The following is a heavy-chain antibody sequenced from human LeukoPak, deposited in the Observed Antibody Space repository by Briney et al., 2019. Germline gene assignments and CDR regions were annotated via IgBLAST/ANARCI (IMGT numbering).Heavy chain of an antibody. J-gene: IGHJ5*02. Sequence: SETLSLTCTVSGGSVSSGSYYWGWVRQPPGTGLEWIGYIYYSGSTNNNPSLKSRVTISVDTSKNQFSLKLSSVTAADTAVYYCARDYSSSSENWFDPWGQGTLVTVSS. CDR3: ARDYSSSSENWFDP. CDR2: IYYSGST. D-gene: IGHD6-6*01. CDR1: GGSVSSGSYY. V-gene: IGHV4-61*01.